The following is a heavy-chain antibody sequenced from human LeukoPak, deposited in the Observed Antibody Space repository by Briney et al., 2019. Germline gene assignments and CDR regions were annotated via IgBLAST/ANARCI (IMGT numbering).Heavy chain of an antibody. CDR2: VTPIFGTA. D-gene: IGHD3-10*01. Sequence: SVKVPCKVSGDTFNTHAVSWVRQAPGQGPEWMGGVTPIFGTANYAQKFQGRVTITADESTNTAYTELNSLRSEDTAVYYCARCRTPYNNYYFDYWGQGTLVTVSS. CDR3: ARCRTPYNNYYFDY. J-gene: IGHJ4*02. CDR1: GDTFNTHA. V-gene: IGHV1-69*13.